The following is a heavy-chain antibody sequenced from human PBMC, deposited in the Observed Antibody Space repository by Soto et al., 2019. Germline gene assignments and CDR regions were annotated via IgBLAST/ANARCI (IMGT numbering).Heavy chain of an antibody. D-gene: IGHD3-9*01. V-gene: IGHV1-18*04. CDR3: ARDWPYYDILTGYSSPAFHY. CDR1: GYTFTSYG. J-gene: IGHJ4*02. CDR2: ISAYNGNT. Sequence: QVQLVQSGAEVKKPGASVKVSCKASGYTFTSYGISWVRQATGQGLEWLGWISAYNGNTNYAQKLQGRVTMTTGTSTSTAYMELRSLRSDDTAVYYCARDWPYYDILTGYSSPAFHYWGQGTLVTDSS.